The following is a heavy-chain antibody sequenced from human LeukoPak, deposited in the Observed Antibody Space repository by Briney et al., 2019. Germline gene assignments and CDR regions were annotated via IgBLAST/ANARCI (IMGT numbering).Heavy chain of an antibody. CDR1: GDIVSSSSAA. CDR3: ARGRWFGEFLGFDP. Sequence: SQTLSLTCGISGDIVSSSSAAWSWIRQSPSRGLEWLGRTYFRSKWFNDYALSVKGRININPDTSKNQFSLKLSSVTAADTAVYYCARGRWFGEFLGFDPWGQGTLVTVSS. V-gene: IGHV6-1*01. CDR2: TYFRSKWFN. D-gene: IGHD3-10*01. J-gene: IGHJ5*02.